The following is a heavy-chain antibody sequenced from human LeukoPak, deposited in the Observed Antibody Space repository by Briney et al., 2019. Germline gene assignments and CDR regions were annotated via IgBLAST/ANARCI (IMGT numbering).Heavy chain of an antibody. J-gene: IGHJ4*02. V-gene: IGHV1-2*02. D-gene: IGHD1-26*01. CDR3: ARAEWELPLDY. CDR2: INPNTGDT. Sequence: ASVKVSCKASGYTFTGYYMHWVRQAPGQGLEWMGWINPNTGDTDYAQRFQGRVTMTRDTSISTAYMEVSRLRSDDTAVYYCARAEWELPLDYWGQGTLVTVSS. CDR1: GYTFTGYY.